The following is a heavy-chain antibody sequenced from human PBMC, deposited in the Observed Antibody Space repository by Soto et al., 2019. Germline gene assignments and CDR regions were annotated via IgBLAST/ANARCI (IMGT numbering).Heavy chain of an antibody. CDR1: GGSISSYY. CDR3: ARDTRLEGATVGLYDF. Sequence: QVRLQESGPGHVRLSETLSLTCSVSGGSISSYYWSWVRQPAGKGPEWIGRIYSNGDTDYASSLMSRVTMSFDTSKNQFSLKLSSVTAADTAVYYCARDTRLEGATVGLYDFWGQGTLVTVSS. CDR2: IYSNGDT. V-gene: IGHV4-4*07. J-gene: IGHJ4*02. D-gene: IGHD1-26*01.